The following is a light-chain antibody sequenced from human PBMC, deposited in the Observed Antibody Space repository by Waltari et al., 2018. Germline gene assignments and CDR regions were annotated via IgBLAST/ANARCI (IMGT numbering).Light chain of an antibody. V-gene: IGKV3-15*01. CDR2: GAA. J-gene: IGKJ3*01. Sequence: EIVMTQSPATLSVSPGESATLSCRASESVGSNLAWFQQKPGQAPRLLIYGAATRATGTPASFTGSGSGTEFTLTISSLRSEDVAVYYCQQYNNWVTFGPGTKVEIK. CDR3: QQYNNWVT. CDR1: ESVGSN.